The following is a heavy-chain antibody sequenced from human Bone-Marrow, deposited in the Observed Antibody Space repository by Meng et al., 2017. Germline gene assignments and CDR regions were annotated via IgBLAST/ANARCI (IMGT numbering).Heavy chain of an antibody. CDR1: GFTFDDYA. Sequence: GESLKISCAASGFTFDDYAMHWVRQAPGNGLEWVSLISWDGGSTYYADSVKGRFTISRDNSKNSLYLQMNSLRAEDTALYYCAKDKGGSYSVYFDYWGQGTLVTVSS. CDR2: ISWDGGST. J-gene: IGHJ4*02. CDR3: AKDKGGSYSVYFDY. V-gene: IGHV3-43D*03. D-gene: IGHD1-26*01.